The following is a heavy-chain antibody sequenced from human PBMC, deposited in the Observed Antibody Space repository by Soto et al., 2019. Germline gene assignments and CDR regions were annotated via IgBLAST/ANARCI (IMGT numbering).Heavy chain of an antibody. Sequence: KASETQSLTCTVSGGSVSSGSYYWSWIRQPPGKGLEWIGYIYYSGSTNYNPSLKSRVTMSVDTSKNQFSLKLSSVTAADTAVYYCARDRDDSTGYYIDYWGQGTLVTVSS. V-gene: IGHV4-61*01. CDR2: IYYSGST. CDR3: ARDRDDSTGYYIDY. D-gene: IGHD3-22*01. CDR1: GGSVSSGSYY. J-gene: IGHJ4*02.